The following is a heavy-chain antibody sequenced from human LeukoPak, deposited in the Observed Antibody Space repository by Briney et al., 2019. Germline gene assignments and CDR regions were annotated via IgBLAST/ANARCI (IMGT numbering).Heavy chain of an antibody. D-gene: IGHD3-16*01. V-gene: IGHV3-9*01. CDR2: ISRNSGSI. Sequence: GGSLRLSCAASGFTFDDYAMHWVRQAPGKGLEWVSGISRNSGSIGYADSVKGRFTISRDNAKNSLYLQMNSLGAEDTAVYYCVRDLFGRDRRPFDCWGQGTLVTVSS. CDR3: VRDLFGRDRRPFDC. CDR1: GFTFDDYA. J-gene: IGHJ4*02.